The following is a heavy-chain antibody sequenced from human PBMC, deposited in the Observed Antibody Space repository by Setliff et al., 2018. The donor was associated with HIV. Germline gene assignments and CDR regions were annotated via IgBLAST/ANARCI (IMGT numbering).Heavy chain of an antibody. J-gene: IGHJ5*02. Sequence: SETLSLTCTVSGGSISSSAYYWGWIRQPPGKGLEWIGSIFYTGRTTYNPSLRSRVTISLDTSKTQFSLSLTSVTASDTAMYYCARRGKTENSYVLNWFDPWGQGILVTVSS. CDR2: IFYTGRT. CDR3: ARRGKTENSYVLNWFDP. V-gene: IGHV4-39*07. D-gene: IGHD5-18*01. CDR1: GGSISSSAYY.